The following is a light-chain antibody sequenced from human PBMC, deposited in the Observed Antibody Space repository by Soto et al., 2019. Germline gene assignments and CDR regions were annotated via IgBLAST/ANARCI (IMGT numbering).Light chain of an antibody. Sequence: DIQMTQSPSSLSASVGDRVTITCRASQSISSWLAWYQQKPGKAPKLLIFDASSLESGTPSRFSGSGSGTDFALKISRVEAEDVGVYYCMQGTHWPITFGQGTRLEIK. CDR3: MQGTHWPIT. V-gene: IGKV1-5*01. CDR1: QSISSW. CDR2: DAS. J-gene: IGKJ5*01.